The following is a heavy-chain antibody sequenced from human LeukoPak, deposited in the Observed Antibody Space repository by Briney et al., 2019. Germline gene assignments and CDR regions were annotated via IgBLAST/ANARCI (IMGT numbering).Heavy chain of an antibody. D-gene: IGHD3-3*01. J-gene: IGHJ4*02. CDR1: GFTFNTYG. V-gene: IGHV3-33*06. Sequence: PGRSLRLSCAASGFTFNTYGMHWVRQAPGHGLEWVAAIWFDGSVKHYSDAVKGRFTISRDNSLNTLYLQMNSLRVEDTAIYYCAKDTGVQFLEPAFWGQGTLVTVSS. CDR2: IWFDGSVK. CDR3: AKDTGVQFLEPAF.